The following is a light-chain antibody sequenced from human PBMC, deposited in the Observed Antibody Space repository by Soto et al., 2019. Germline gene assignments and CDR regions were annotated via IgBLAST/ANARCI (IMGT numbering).Light chain of an antibody. CDR1: QSLLHSNGYNY. CDR3: MQALQTRIT. CDR2: LGS. V-gene: IGKV2-28*01. J-gene: IGKJ5*01. Sequence: EIVMTQSPLSLPVTPGEPASISCRSSQSLLHSNGYNYLDWYLQKPGQSPQLLIYLGSNRASGVPDRFSGSGSGTDFTLKISRVEAEDVRVYYCMQALQTRITFGQGTRLEIK.